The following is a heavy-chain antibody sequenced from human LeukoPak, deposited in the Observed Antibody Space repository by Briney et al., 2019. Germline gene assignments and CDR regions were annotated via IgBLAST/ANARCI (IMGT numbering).Heavy chain of an antibody. CDR1: GVSISSGSYY. J-gene: IGHJ4*02. CDR2: IYSSGST. CDR3: ARGEYDSSAYWGYYFEN. V-gene: IGHV4-61*02. D-gene: IGHD3-22*01. Sequence: SETLSLTCTVSGVSISSGSYYWSWVRQPAGKGLEWIGRIYSSGSTNYSPSFKSRVTISVDTSKNQFSPNLSSVTAADTAVYYCARGEYDSSAYWGYYFENWGQGTLVTVSS.